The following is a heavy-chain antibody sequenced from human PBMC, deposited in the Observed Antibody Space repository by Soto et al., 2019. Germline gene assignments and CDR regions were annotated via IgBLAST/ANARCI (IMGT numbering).Heavy chain of an antibody. J-gene: IGHJ3*02. CDR3: ARDQAAFDI. V-gene: IGHV3-7*01. Sequence: EVQLVESGGGLVQPGGSLRLSCVASGFSYSSYWMTWVRQAPGKGLEWVASIKEDGSEKKYVDSVKGRFTMSTDNAQKALYLQINSLRVEDTAVYYCARDQAAFDIWGQGTMVTVSA. CDR2: IKEDGSEK. CDR1: GFSYSSYW.